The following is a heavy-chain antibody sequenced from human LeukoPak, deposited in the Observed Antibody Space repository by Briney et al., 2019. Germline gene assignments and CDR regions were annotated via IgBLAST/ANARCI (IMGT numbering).Heavy chain of an antibody. Sequence: PSETLSLTCAVYGGSFSGYYWSWIRQPPGKGLEWIGEINHSGSTNYNPSLKSRVTISVDTSKNQFSLKLSSVTAADTAVYYCARGSSWYVLAFDYWGQGTLVTVSS. CDR2: INHSGST. D-gene: IGHD6-13*01. V-gene: IGHV4-34*01. CDR3: ARGSSWYVLAFDY. J-gene: IGHJ4*02. CDR1: GGSFSGYY.